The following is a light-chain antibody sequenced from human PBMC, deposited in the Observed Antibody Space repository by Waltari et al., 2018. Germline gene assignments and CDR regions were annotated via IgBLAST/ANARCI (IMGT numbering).Light chain of an antibody. V-gene: IGKV2-30*02. CDR3: MQGTHWPPWT. Sequence: DVVMTQSPLSLPVSLGQPASISCRSSQSLVHSDGHTYLAWFQQRPGQSPRRLIYKVSRRESGVPDRFSGSGSGTDFTLTINRVEAEDVGVYYCMQGTHWPPWTFDQGTKVEI. CDR1: QSLVHSDGHTY. CDR2: KVS. J-gene: IGKJ1*01.